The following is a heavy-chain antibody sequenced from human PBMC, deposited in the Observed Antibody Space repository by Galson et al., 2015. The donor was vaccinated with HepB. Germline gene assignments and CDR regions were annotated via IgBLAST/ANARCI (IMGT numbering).Heavy chain of an antibody. CDR2: ISAGNGNT. CDR3: ARRVVVVAATQGWFDP. D-gene: IGHD2-15*01. Sequence: SVKVSCKASGYTFTSYAMHWVRQAPGQRLEWMGWISAGNGNTKYSQKFQGRVTITRDTSASTAYMELSSLRSEDTAVYYCARRVVVVAATQGWFDPWGQGTLVTVSS. V-gene: IGHV1-3*01. J-gene: IGHJ5*02. CDR1: GYTFTSYA.